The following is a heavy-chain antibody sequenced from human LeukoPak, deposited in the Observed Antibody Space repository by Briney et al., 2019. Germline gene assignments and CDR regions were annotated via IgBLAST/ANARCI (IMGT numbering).Heavy chain of an antibody. J-gene: IGHJ4*02. CDR2: IIPIFGTA. CDR1: GGTFSSYA. Sequence: GASVKVSCKASGGTFSSYAISWVRQAPGQGLEWMGGIIPIFGTANYAQKFQGRVTITADESTSTAYMELSSLRSEDTAVYYCARDEGPYSGYYLPDYWGQGTLVTVSS. CDR3: ARDEGPYSGYYLPDY. D-gene: IGHD3-22*01. V-gene: IGHV1-69*13.